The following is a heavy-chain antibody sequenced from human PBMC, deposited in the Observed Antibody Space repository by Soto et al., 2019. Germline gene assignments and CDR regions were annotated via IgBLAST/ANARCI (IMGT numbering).Heavy chain of an antibody. CDR2: ISSNGGST. CDR3: ATVGNYGNFDY. CDR1: GFTFSNSA. J-gene: IGHJ4*02. V-gene: IGHV3-64*02. D-gene: IGHD3-10*01. Sequence: EVQLVESGEDLVQPGGPWRLSGLASGFTFSNSAMYWVRQAPGKGLECVSSISSNGGSTYYADSVKGRFTISRDNSKNTLYLQMGSLRADDMAVYYCATVGNYGNFDYWGQGTLVTVSS.